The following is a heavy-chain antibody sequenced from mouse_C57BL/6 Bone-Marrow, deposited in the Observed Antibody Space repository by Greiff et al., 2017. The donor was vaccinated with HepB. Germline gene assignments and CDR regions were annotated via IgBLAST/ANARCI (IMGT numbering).Heavy chain of an antibody. Sequence: EVHLVESGPGLVKPSQSLSLTCSVTGYSITSGYYWNWIRQFPGNKLEWMGYISYDGSNNYNPSLKNRISITRDTSKNQFFLKLNSVTTEDTATYYCARRIEDYWGQGTTLTVSS. CDR2: ISYDGSN. V-gene: IGHV3-6*01. CDR3: ARRIEDY. CDR1: GYSITSGYY. J-gene: IGHJ2*01.